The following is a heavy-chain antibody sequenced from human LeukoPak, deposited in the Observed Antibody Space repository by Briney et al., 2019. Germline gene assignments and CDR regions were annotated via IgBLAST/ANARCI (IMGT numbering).Heavy chain of an antibody. D-gene: IGHD3-22*01. Sequence: SETLSLTCTVPGGSISSGDYYWTWIRQPPGKGLEWIAYIYYTGSTYYNPSLKSRVTISVDTSKNQFSLKMTSLTAADTAVYYCARDNYDSSGYYEHALDLWGQGTMVTVSS. CDR2: IYYTGST. J-gene: IGHJ3*01. V-gene: IGHV4-30-4*01. CDR3: ARDNYDSSGYYEHALDL. CDR1: GGSISSGDYY.